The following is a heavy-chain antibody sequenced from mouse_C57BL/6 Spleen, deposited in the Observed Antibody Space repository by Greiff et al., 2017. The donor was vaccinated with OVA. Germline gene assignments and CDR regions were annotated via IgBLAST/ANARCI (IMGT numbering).Heavy chain of an antibody. D-gene: IGHD2-14*01. V-gene: IGHV14-2*01. J-gene: IGHJ3*01. CDR3: ARQEYDGAGFAY. CDR2: IDPEDGET. CDR1: GFNIKDYY. Sequence: EVQLQQSGAELVKPGASVKLSCTASGFNIKDYYMHWVKQRTEQGLEWIGRIDPEDGETKYAPNFPGKATITADTSSNTAYLQLSSLTSEDTAVYYCARQEYDGAGFAYWGQGTLVTVSA.